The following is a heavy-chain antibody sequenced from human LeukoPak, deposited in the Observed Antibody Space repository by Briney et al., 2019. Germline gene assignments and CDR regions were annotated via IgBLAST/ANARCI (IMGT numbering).Heavy chain of an antibody. V-gene: IGHV3-23*01. J-gene: IGHJ4*02. CDR1: GFTFSNYA. CDR2: ITGSGTNR. CDR3: VIWGDYDVLTGYYVPDY. D-gene: IGHD3-9*01. Sequence: GGSLRLSCVASGFTFSNYAMSWVRQAPGKGVEWVSAITGSGTNRYYADSLKGGFTTSRDNSKNKVFLQMNSLRHEDTAIYYCVIWGDYDVLTGYYVPDYWGQGTLVTVAS.